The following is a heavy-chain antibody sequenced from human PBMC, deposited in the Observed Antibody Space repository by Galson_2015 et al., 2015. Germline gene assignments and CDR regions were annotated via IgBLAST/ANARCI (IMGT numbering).Heavy chain of an antibody. J-gene: IGHJ5*02. CDR1: GFIFSDYY. CDR2: ISSSGSTI. CDR3: VRQQLVRGWFDP. V-gene: IGHV3-11*01. D-gene: IGHD6-13*01. Sequence: SLRLSCAASGFIFSDYYMSWIRQAPGKGLEWVSYISSSGSTIYYADSVKGRFTISRDNAKNSLYLQMNRLRAEDTAVYYCVRQQLVRGWFDPWGQGTLVTVSS.